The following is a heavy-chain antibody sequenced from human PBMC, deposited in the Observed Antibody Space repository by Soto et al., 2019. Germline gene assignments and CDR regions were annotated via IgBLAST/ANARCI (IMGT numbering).Heavy chain of an antibody. D-gene: IGHD3-22*01. J-gene: IGHJ5*02. V-gene: IGHV1-18*01. CDR2: ISAYNGNT. CDR1: GYTFTSYG. CDR3: AREVSSYYYNSSGRPRHGFDP. Sequence: ASVKVSCKASGYTFTSYGISWVRQAPGQGLEWMGWISAYNGNTNYAQKLQGRVTMTTDTSTSTAYMELRSLRSDDTAVYYCAREVSSYYYNSSGRPRHGFDPWGQGTLVTVSS.